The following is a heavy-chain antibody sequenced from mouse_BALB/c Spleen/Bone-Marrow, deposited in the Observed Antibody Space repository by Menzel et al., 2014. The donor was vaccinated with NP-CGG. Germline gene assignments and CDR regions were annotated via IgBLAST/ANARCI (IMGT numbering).Heavy chain of an antibody. Sequence: EVQLQQSGAELVKPGASVKMSCTASGFNIKDTYMYWVRQRPEEGLEWIGRIDPANGNTKYDPKFQGKATITADTSSNAACLQLSSLTSDDPAVYYCPSDYYCHNSFTYWGQGTLVTASA. J-gene: IGHJ3*01. D-gene: IGHD1-1*01. CDR2: IDPANGNT. V-gene: IGHV14-3*02. CDR1: GFNIKDTY. CDR3: PSDYYCHNSFTY.